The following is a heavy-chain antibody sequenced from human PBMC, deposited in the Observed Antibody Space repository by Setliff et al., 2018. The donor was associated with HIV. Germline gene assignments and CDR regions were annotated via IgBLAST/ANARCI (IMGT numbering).Heavy chain of an antibody. CDR2: IYARGGT. D-gene: IGHD4-17*01. J-gene: IGHJ4*02. V-gene: IGHV4-4*07. Sequence: TLSLTCSVSGGSISSYYWSWIRQPAGKGLEWIGRIYARGGTNYNPSLESRVTMSVDTSMNQFSLKLTSVTAADTAVYYCVGDETTVTFDYWGQGTLVTVSS. CDR1: GGSISSYY. CDR3: VGDETTVTFDY.